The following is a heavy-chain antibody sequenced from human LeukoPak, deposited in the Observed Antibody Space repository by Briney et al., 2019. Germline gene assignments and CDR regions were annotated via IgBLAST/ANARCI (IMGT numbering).Heavy chain of an antibody. Sequence: PGGSLRLSCAASGFTVSSNYMSWVRQAPGKGLEWGSVIYSGGSTYYADSVKGRFTISRDNSKNTLYLQMNSLRAEDTAVYYCARSPIVVVTGVLYYFDYWGPGTLVTVSS. CDR3: ARSPIVVVTGVLYYFDY. CDR2: IYSGGST. J-gene: IGHJ4*02. CDR1: GFTVSSNY. V-gene: IGHV3-66*01. D-gene: IGHD2-21*02.